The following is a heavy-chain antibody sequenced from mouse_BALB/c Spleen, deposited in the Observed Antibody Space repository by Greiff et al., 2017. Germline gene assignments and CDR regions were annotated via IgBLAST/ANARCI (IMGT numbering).Heavy chain of an antibody. CDR1: GFTFSSFG. D-gene: IGHD2-1*01. Sequence: EVKVVESGGGLVQPGGSRKLSCAASGFTFSSFGMHWVRQAPEKGLEWVAYISSGSSTIYYADTVKGRFTISRDNPKNTLFLQMTSLRSEDTAMYYCARSDYGNYRAMDYWGQGTSVTVSS. CDR2: ISSGSSTI. CDR3: ARSDYGNYRAMDY. J-gene: IGHJ4*01. V-gene: IGHV5-17*02.